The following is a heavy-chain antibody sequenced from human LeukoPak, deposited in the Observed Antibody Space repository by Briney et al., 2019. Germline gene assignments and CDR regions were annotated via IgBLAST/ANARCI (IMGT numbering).Heavy chain of an antibody. Sequence: ASVKVSCKASGYTFTGYYMHWVRQAPGQGLEWMGWINPNSGGTNYAQKFQGWVTMTRDTSISTAYMELSRLRSDDTAAYYCARDLSITMASGEGRGYYYGMDVWGQGTTVTVSS. J-gene: IGHJ6*02. CDR2: INPNSGGT. D-gene: IGHD3-10*01. CDR1: GYTFTGYY. V-gene: IGHV1-2*04. CDR3: ARDLSITMASGEGRGYYYGMDV.